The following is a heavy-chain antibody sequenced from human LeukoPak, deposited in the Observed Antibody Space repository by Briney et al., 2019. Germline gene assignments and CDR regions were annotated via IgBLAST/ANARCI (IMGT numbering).Heavy chain of an antibody. D-gene: IGHD3-16*01. CDR2: LTRDGYNT. CDR1: GFSFDDYT. V-gene: IGHV3-43*01. CDR3: ATERFWYFDN. J-gene: IGHJ4*02. Sequence: GGSLRLSCAASGFSFDDYTMHWVRQTPGKGLECVSLLTRDGYNTYYADSVKGRFTISRDNSKNSLYLQMNSLRTEDSALYYCATERFWYFDNWGQGTLVTVSS.